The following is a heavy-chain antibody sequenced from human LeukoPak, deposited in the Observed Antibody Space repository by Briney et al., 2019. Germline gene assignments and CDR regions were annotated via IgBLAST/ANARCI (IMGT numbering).Heavy chain of an antibody. CDR1: GFTFSSYA. D-gene: IGHD5-24*01. V-gene: IGHV3-30-3*01. Sequence: PGGSLRLSCAASGFTFSSYAMHWVRQAPGKGLEWVAVISYDGSNKYYADSVKGRFTISRDNSKNTLYLQMNSLRAEDTAVYYCARDFKRYEGPTMASSDYWGQGTLVTVSS. CDR3: ARDFKRYEGPTMASSDY. J-gene: IGHJ4*02. CDR2: ISYDGSNK.